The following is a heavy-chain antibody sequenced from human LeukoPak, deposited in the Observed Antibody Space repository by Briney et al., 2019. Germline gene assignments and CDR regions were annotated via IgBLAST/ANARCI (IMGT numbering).Heavy chain of an antibody. Sequence: ASVKVSCKASGYTFTSYYMHWVRQAPGQGLEWMGIINPSGGSTSYAQKFQGRVTMTRDMSTSAAYMELRSLRSDDTAVYYCARDPAYYYDSSGGNDAFDIWGQGTMVTVSS. V-gene: IGHV1-46*01. CDR3: ARDPAYYYDSSGGNDAFDI. D-gene: IGHD3-22*01. J-gene: IGHJ3*02. CDR2: INPSGGST. CDR1: GYTFTSYY.